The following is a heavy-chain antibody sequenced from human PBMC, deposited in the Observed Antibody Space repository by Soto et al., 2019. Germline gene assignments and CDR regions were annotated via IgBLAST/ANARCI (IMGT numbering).Heavy chain of an antibody. D-gene: IGHD3-9*01. CDR3: ARDAVLRYFDWLVRSAFDI. Sequence: QVQLQQWGAGLLKPSETLSLTCAVYGGSFSGYYWSWIRQPPGKGLEWIGEINHSGSTHYNPSLKSRVTISVDTSKNHFSLKLSSVTAADTAVYYCARDAVLRYFDWLVRSAFDIWGQGTMVTVSS. V-gene: IGHV4-34*01. CDR1: GGSFSGYY. J-gene: IGHJ3*02. CDR2: INHSGST.